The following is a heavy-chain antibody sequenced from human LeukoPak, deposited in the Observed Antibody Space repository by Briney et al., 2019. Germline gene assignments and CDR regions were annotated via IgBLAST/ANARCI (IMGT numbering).Heavy chain of an antibody. CDR2: ISGSGGST. D-gene: IGHD6-19*01. J-gene: IGHJ4*02. CDR3: AKGGGLAVVNYFDY. Sequence: GGSLRLSCAASGFTFSSYAMRWVRQAPGKGMEWVSAISGSGGSTSYADSVKGRFTISRDNSKNTLYLQMNSLRAEDTAVYYCAKGGGLAVVNYFDYWGQGALVTVSS. CDR1: GFTFSSYA. V-gene: IGHV3-23*01.